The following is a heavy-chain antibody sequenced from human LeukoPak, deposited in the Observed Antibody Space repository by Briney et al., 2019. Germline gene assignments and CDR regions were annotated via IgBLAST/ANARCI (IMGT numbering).Heavy chain of an antibody. CDR3: AKDLTYSSSSWFDY. J-gene: IGHJ4*02. CDR1: GFIFNDYA. V-gene: IGHV3-23*01. CDR2: ISASGGKT. D-gene: IGHD6-6*01. Sequence: GGSLRLSCAASGFIFNDYAMSWVRQFPGTGLECVSVISASGGKTYNADSVKGRFTISRDNSKNTLYLQMNSLRAEDTAVYYCAKDLTYSSSSWFDYWGQGTLVTVSS.